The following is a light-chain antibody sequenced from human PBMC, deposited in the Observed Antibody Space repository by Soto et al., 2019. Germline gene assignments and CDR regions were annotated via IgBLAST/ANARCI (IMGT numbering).Light chain of an antibody. CDR3: QQYNTWPLT. Sequence: EIVMTQSPATLSVSPGDRATLSCRASQSVDNDLAWYQQKPGHPPRLLIYDASSRPTGIPARFSGSQSGTEFTLTISSLLSEDFAVYFCQQYNTWPLTFGGGTKVETK. V-gene: IGKV3D-15*01. J-gene: IGKJ4*01. CDR2: DAS. CDR1: QSVDND.